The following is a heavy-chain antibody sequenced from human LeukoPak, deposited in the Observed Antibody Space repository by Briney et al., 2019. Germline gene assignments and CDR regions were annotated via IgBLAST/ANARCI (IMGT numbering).Heavy chain of an antibody. Sequence: SETLSLTCTVSGGSITTYYWSWIRQPPGKRLEWIGYIHYSGSTNYNPSLKSRVTMSVDTSKNQFSLKLSSVTAADTVVYYCARRGSSSSTFDYWGQGTLVTVSS. D-gene: IGHD6-6*01. J-gene: IGHJ4*02. CDR3: ARRGSSSSTFDY. CDR1: GGSITTYY. CDR2: IHYSGST. V-gene: IGHV4-59*01.